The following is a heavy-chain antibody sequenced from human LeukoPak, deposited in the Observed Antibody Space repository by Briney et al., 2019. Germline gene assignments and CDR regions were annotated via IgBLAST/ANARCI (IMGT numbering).Heavy chain of an antibody. Sequence: KPGGSLRLSCAASGFTFRNIRMTWVRQAPGKGLEWVGRIRSNSDGGTADYAAPVKGRFTISRDDSKTTLYLQLNSLKAEDTAVYYCTTATSVTTSWSWGQGTLVTVSS. CDR1: GFTFRNIR. CDR2: IRSNSDGGTA. V-gene: IGHV3-15*01. CDR3: TTATSVTTSWS. D-gene: IGHD5-24*01. J-gene: IGHJ4*02.